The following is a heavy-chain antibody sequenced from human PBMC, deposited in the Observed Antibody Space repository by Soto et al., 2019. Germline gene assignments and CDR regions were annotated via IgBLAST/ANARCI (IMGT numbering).Heavy chain of an antibody. CDR3: ARASSVAYQNFDY. V-gene: IGHV4-34*01. J-gene: IGHJ4*02. D-gene: IGHD3-22*01. CDR1: GGSFSGYY. Sequence: QVQLQQWGAGLLKPSETLSLTCAVYGGSFSGYYWSWIRQPPGKGLEWIGEINHSGSTNYNPSLNSRVTISVDTSKNQFSLKLSSVTAADPAVYYCARASSVAYQNFDYWGQGTLVTVSS. CDR2: INHSGST.